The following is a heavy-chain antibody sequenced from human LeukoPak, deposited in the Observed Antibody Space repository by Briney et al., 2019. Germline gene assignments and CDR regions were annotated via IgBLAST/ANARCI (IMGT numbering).Heavy chain of an antibody. CDR3: AKDRSSSWYWGDDY. CDR2: ISGGGGST. Sequence: GGSLRLSCAASGFTFNNYAMSWVRQAPGKGLEWVSAISGGGGSTYYADSVKGRFTISRDNSKNTLYLQMNSLRAEGTAVYYCAKDRSSSWYWGDDYWGQGTLVTVSS. CDR1: GFTFNNYA. J-gene: IGHJ4*02. D-gene: IGHD6-13*01. V-gene: IGHV3-23*01.